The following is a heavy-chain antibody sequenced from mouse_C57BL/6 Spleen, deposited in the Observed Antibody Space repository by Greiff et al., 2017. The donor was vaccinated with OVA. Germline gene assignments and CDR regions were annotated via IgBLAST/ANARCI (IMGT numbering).Heavy chain of an antibody. D-gene: IGHD1-1*01. V-gene: IGHV1-55*01. J-gene: IGHJ3*01. Sequence: QVQLQQSGAELVKPGASVKMSCKASGYTFTSYWITWVKQRPGQGLEWIGDIYPGSGSTNYNEKFKSKATLTVDTSSSTAYMQLSSLTSEDSAVYYCAREDYYGSSYVFAYWGQGTLVTVSA. CDR1: GYTFTSYW. CDR3: AREDYYGSSYVFAY. CDR2: IYPGSGST.